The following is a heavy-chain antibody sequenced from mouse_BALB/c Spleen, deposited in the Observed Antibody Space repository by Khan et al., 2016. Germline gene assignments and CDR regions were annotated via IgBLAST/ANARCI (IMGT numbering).Heavy chain of an antibody. J-gene: IGHJ4*01. D-gene: IGHD2-3*01. CDR2: INPGSGGT. CDR1: GYAFTNYL. V-gene: IGHV1-54*01. CDR3: ARYDGYYYAMDY. Sequence: QVQLQQSGAELVRPGTSVKVSCKASGYAFTNYLIEWVKQRPGQGLEWIGVINPGSGGTNYNEKFKGKATLTADKSSSTAYMQLSSLTSDDSVVYFCARYDGYYYAMDYWGQGTSVTVSS.